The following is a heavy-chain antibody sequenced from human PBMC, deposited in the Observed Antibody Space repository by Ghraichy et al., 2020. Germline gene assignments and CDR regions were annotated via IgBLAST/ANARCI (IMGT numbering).Heavy chain of an antibody. V-gene: IGHV3-23*01. J-gene: IGHJ4*02. Sequence: GGSLRLSCASSGFTFSSYAMRWVRQAPGKGLEWVSAINDSGDSTYYADSVKGRFTISRDNSMDTLYLQMNSLRAEDTAVYYCAKGRSSGYDYWGQGTLVTVSS. CDR2: INDSGDST. CDR1: GFTFSSYA. CDR3: AKGRSSGYDY. D-gene: IGHD3-22*01.